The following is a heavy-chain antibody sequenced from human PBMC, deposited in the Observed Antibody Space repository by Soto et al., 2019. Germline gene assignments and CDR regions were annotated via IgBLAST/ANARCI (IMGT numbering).Heavy chain of an antibody. Sequence: ASVKVSSKASGYTFTSYGISWLRQAPGQGLEWMGWISAYNGNTNYAQKLQGRVTMTTDTSTSTAYMEMSSLRSEDKAVYYYANDRGGYFPGSAPRGNGPSVPVS. CDR2: ISAYNGNT. J-gene: IGHJ6*03. CDR1: GYTFTSYG. V-gene: IGHV1-18*01. D-gene: IGHD3-22*01. CDR3: ANDRGGYFPGSAP.